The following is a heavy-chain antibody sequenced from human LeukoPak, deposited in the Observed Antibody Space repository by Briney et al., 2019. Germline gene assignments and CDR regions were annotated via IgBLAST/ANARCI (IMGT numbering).Heavy chain of an antibody. J-gene: IGHJ1*01. CDR1: GFTFSTYG. CDR3: ATQPESYGDSASYFHH. D-gene: IGHD4-17*01. CDR2: ISGSGDQT. Sequence: GGSLRLSCAASGFTFSTYGMSWVRQAPGKGLEWVSAISGSGDQTYYADSVKGRSTFSRDNSNNILHLQMHSLRADDTAVYYCATQPESYGDSASYFHHWGQGTLVTVSS. V-gene: IGHV3-23*01.